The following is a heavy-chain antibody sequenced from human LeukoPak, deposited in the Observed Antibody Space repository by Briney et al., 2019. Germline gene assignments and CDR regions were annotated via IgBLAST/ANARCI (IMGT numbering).Heavy chain of an antibody. CDR3: ARASAAISGMRYYYYGMDV. Sequence: ASVKVSCKASGGTFSSYAISWVRQAPGQGLEWMGGIIPIFGTANYARKFQGRVTITADESTSTGYMELSSLRSEDTAVYYCARASAAISGMRYYYYGMDVWGKGTTVTVSS. J-gene: IGHJ6*04. V-gene: IGHV1-69*13. CDR1: GGTFSSYA. CDR2: IIPIFGTA. D-gene: IGHD2-2*01.